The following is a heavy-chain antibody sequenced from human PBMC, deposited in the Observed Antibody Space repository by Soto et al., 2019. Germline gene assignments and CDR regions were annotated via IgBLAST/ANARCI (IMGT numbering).Heavy chain of an antibody. CDR1: GFTFSSYA. CDR3: ARDFWSGYYNYYYGMDV. CDR2: ISGSVGST. V-gene: IGHV3-23*01. D-gene: IGHD3-3*01. Sequence: GGSLRLSCAASGFTFSSYAMSWVRQAPGKGLEWVSAISGSVGSTYYADSVKGRFTISRDNAKNSLYLQMNSLRAEDTAVYYCARDFWSGYYNYYYGMDVWGQGTKVTVSS. J-gene: IGHJ6*02.